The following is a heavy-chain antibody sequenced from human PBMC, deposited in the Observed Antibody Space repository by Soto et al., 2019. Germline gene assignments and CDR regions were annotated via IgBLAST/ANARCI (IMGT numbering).Heavy chain of an antibody. D-gene: IGHD3-22*01. Sequence: QVQLMQSGAEVKQPGASVKVSCKASGYTLTSYYMHWVRQAPGQGLEWMGIINPSGGSTSYTQRFQGRVTMTRDTCTSTVYMELSSLRSEDTAVYYCASRLYSSGYYGFLDHWGQGTLVTVSS. CDR3: ASRLYSSGYYGFLDH. CDR2: INPSGGST. J-gene: IGHJ4*02. V-gene: IGHV1-46*03. CDR1: GYTLTSYY.